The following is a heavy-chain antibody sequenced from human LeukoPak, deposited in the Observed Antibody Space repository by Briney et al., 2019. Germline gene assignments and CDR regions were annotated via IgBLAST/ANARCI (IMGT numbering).Heavy chain of an antibody. CDR2: ISSSSSYI. CDR3: GWGIDY. V-gene: IGHV3-21*01. J-gene: IGHJ4*02. Sequence: PGGSLRLSCAASGFAFSRYSVNWVRQAPGKGPEWVSSISSSSSYIYYTDSVKGRFTISRDNAKNLLYLQMNSLRVEDTAIYYCGWGIDYWGQGTLVTVSS. CDR1: GFAFSRYS. D-gene: IGHD7-27*01.